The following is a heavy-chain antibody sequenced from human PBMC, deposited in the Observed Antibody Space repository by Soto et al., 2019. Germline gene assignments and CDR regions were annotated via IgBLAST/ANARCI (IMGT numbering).Heavy chain of an antibody. CDR3: ARVAVVAAVGSYFDP. Sequence: KPSETLSLTCAVYGGSLTSPNWWTWVRQPPGKGLEWIGEVYHSGATAFNPSLRSRVSISVDKSKNQFSLNLRSVTAADTAVYYCARVAVVAAVGSYFDPWGQGTLVTVSS. D-gene: IGHD6-13*01. CDR2: VYHSGAT. J-gene: IGHJ5*02. V-gene: IGHV4-4*02. CDR1: GGSLTSPNW.